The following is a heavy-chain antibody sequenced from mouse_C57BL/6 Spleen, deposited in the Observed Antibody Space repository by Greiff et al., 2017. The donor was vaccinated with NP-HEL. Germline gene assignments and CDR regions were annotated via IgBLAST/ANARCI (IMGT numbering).Heavy chain of an antibody. CDR3: AGDGGYLGGMDY. CDR1: GYTFTSYW. D-gene: IGHD2-2*01. Sequence: VQLQQPGAELVRPGSSVKLSCKASGYTFTSYWMDWVKQRPGQGLEWIGNIYPSDSETHYNQKFKDKATLTVDKSSSTAYLQLSRLTSEDSAVYYCAGDGGYLGGMDYWGQGTSVTVSS. V-gene: IGHV1-61*01. J-gene: IGHJ4*01. CDR2: IYPSDSET.